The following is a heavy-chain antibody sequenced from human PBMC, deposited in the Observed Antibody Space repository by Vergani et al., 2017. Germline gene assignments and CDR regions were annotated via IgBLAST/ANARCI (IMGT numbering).Heavy chain of an antibody. Sequence: EVQLLESGGGLVQPGGSLRLSCAASGFTFSGSAMHWVRQASGKGLEWVGRIRSKANSYATAYAASVKGRFTISRDDSKNTAYLQMNSLKTEDTAVYYCARVGPGGGDAFDIWGQGTMVTVSS. J-gene: IGHJ3*02. CDR3: ARVGPGGGDAFDI. V-gene: IGHV3-73*01. CDR1: GFTFSGSA. CDR2: IRSKANSYAT. D-gene: IGHD3-16*01.